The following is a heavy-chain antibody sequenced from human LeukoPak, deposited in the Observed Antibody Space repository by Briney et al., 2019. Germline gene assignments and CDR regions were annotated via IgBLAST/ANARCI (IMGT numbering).Heavy chain of an antibody. Sequence: ASVKVSCKASGYTFTGYYMHWVRQAPGQGLEWMGWINPNSGGTNYAQKFQGRVTMTRDTPISTAYMELSRLRSDDTAVYYCARDRIVGATAYFDYWGQGTLVTISS. D-gene: IGHD1-26*01. CDR2: INPNSGGT. J-gene: IGHJ4*02. V-gene: IGHV1-2*02. CDR3: ARDRIVGATAYFDY. CDR1: GYTFTGYY.